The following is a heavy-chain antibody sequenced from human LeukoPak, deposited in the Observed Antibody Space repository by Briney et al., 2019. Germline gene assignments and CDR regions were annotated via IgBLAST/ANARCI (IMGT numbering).Heavy chain of an antibody. D-gene: IGHD1-1*01. CDR1: GFTFSSYD. V-gene: IGHV3-13*01. Sequence: GGSLRLSCAASGFTFSSYDMHWVRQATGKGLEWVSAIGTAGDTYYPGSVKGRFTISRENAKNSLYLQMNSLRAGDTAVYYCARAKRNWAFDYWGQGTLVTASS. CDR2: IGTAGDT. J-gene: IGHJ4*02. CDR3: ARAKRNWAFDY.